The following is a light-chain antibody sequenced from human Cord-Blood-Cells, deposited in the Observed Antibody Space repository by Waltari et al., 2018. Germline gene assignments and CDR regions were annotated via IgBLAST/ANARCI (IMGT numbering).Light chain of an antibody. J-gene: IGKJ1*01. V-gene: IGKV4-1*01. Sequence: DIVITQSPASLAASLGERAPINCKLSQSVLYSSNNKNYLAWYQQKPGQPPKLLIYWASTRESGVPDRFSGSGSGTDFTLTISSLQAEDVAVYYCQQYYSTPWTFGQGTKVEIK. CDR1: QSVLYSSNNKNY. CDR2: WAS. CDR3: QQYYSTPWT.